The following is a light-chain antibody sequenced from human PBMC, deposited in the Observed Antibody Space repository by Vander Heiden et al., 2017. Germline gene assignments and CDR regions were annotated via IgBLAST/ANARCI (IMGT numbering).Light chain of an antibody. CDR2: AAS. CDR1: QSISSY. Sequence: DIQLTQSPSSLSASVGDRVTITCRASQSISSYLNWYHQKPGKAPKLLIYAASSLQSGVPSRFSGSRSGTDFTLTISSLQPEDFATYYSQQSDSTPGTFGHGTKVDIK. J-gene: IGKJ3*01. V-gene: IGKV1-39*01. CDR3: QQSDSTPGT.